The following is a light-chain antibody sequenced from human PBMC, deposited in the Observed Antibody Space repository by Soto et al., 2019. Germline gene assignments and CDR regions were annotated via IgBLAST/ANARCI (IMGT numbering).Light chain of an antibody. V-gene: IGKV3-20*01. Sequence: EIVLTQSPCTLSLSPGERATLSCRASQRVSNTQLAWYQQKHGQVPMLLIYGASSRATGIPDMFSGSGSGTDFTLTISRLEPEDFAVYYCQQYGRSPLTFGGGTKVDIK. J-gene: IGKJ4*01. CDR1: QRVSNTQ. CDR2: GAS. CDR3: QQYGRSPLT.